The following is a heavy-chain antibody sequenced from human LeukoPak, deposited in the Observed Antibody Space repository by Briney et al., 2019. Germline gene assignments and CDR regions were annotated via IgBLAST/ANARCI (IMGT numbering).Heavy chain of an antibody. Sequence: KASETLSLTCAVYGESFSGYYWSWIRQSPGPGREWSGEINPSGRTNYKPSLQRRVTISVDTSKNQFSLKLSAVTAADTAVYYCARGRMTMVRGATNSSSYYMDVWGKGTTVTVSS. CDR2: INPSGRT. CDR1: GESFSGYY. D-gene: IGHD3-10*01. CDR3: ARGRMTMVRGATNSSSYYMDV. V-gene: IGHV4-34*01. J-gene: IGHJ6*03.